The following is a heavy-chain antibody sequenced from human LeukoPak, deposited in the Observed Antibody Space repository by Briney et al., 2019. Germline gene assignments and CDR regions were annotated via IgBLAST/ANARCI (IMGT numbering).Heavy chain of an antibody. CDR2: IYYSGST. CDR3: AKGIAVSGSPFYDAFDI. J-gene: IGHJ3*02. Sequence: SETLSLTCTVSGGPISSYYWSWIRQPPGKGLEWIGYIYYSGSTNYNPSLKSRVTMSVDTSKNQFSLKLSSVTAADTAVYYCAKGIAVSGSPFYDAFDIWGQGTMVTVSS. CDR1: GGPISSYY. V-gene: IGHV4-59*12. D-gene: IGHD6-19*01.